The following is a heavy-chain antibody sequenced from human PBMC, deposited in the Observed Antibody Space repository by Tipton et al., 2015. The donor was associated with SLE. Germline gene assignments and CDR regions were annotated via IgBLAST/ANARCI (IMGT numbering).Heavy chain of an antibody. CDR2: IFYSGST. D-gene: IGHD1-26*01. CDR3: ARDLGGSY. J-gene: IGHJ4*02. Sequence: TLSLTCTVSGDSLSSHYWSWIRQPPGKGLEWIGYIFYSGSTTYNPSLKSRVTISVDTSKNQFSLKLSSVTAADTAVYYCARDLGGSYWGQGTLVTVSS. V-gene: IGHV4-59*11. CDR1: GDSLSSHY.